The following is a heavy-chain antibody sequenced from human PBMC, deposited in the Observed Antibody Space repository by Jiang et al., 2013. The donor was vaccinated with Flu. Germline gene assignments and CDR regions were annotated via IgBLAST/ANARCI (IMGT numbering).Heavy chain of an antibody. D-gene: IGHD2-15*01. J-gene: IGHJ4*02. V-gene: IGHV4-59*01. Sequence: IYYMGAPTTTPPSKSRVTISVDTSKNQFSLMLSSVTAADTAVYYCARLECRGGSCSIDYWGQGTLVTVSS. CDR2: IYYMGAP. CDR3: ARLECRGGSCSIDY.